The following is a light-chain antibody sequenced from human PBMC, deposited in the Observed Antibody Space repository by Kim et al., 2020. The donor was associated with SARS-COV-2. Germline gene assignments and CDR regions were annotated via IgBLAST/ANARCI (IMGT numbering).Light chain of an antibody. CDR2: QDS. CDR3: QAWDSSTAWP. V-gene: IGLV3-1*01. Sequence: SYELTQPPSVSVSPGQTASITCSGDKLGDKYACCYQQKPGQSPVLVIYQDSKRPSGIPERFSGSNSGNTATLTISGTQAMDEADYYCQAWDSSTAWPFGGGTQLTVL. J-gene: IGLJ2*01. CDR1: KLGDKY.